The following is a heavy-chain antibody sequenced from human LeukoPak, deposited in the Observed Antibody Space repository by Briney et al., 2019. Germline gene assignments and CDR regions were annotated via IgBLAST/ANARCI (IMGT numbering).Heavy chain of an antibody. CDR2: IYYSGST. Sequence: SQTLSLTCTVSGGSISSGGYYWSWIRQPPGKGLEWIGYIYYSGSTYYNPSLKSRVTISVDTSKNQFSLKLSSVTAADAAVYYCGGMVRGVIISDYWGQGTLVTVSS. CDR1: GGSISSGGYY. J-gene: IGHJ4*02. V-gene: IGHV4-30-4*08. CDR3: GGMVRGVIISDY. D-gene: IGHD3-10*01.